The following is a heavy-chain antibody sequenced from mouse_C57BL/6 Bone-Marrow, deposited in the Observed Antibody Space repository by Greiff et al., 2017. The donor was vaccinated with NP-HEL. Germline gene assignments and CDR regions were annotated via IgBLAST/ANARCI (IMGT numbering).Heavy chain of an antibody. CDR2: IRSKSNNYAT. Sequence: EVKVVESGGGLVQPKGSLKLLCAASGFSFNTYAMNWVRQAPGKGLEWVARIRSKSNNYATYYAGSVKDRFTISSAELASMLSLQMNNLKTEDTAMYYCVRQGNWGGRYFDVWGTGTTVTVSS. V-gene: IGHV10-1*01. D-gene: IGHD4-1*01. J-gene: IGHJ1*03. CDR1: GFSFNTYA. CDR3: VRQGNWGGRYFDV.